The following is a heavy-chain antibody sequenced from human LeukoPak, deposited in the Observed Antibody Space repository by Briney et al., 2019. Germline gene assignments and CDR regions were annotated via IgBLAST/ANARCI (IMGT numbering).Heavy chain of an antibody. D-gene: IGHD2/OR15-2a*01. CDR3: VTTASTTHFDY. V-gene: IGHV4-31*03. Sequence: SQTLSLTCTVSGGSISSGGYYWSWIRQLPGKGLEWIGYIYYSGSTYYNPSLKSRLTISVDTSKNQFSLKLSSVTAADTAVYYCVTTASTTHFDYWGQGTLVTVSS. J-gene: IGHJ4*02. CDR2: IYYSGST. CDR1: GGSISSGGYY.